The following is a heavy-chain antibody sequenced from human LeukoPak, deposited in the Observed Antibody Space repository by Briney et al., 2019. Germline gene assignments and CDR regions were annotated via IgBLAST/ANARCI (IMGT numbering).Heavy chain of an antibody. CDR2: INPSGGST. V-gene: IGHV1-46*01. Sequence: ASVKVSCKASGYSFTNYYIYWVRQAPGQGLEWMGIINPSGGSTSYAQKFQGSVTMTRDTSTSTVYMELSSLRSEDTAVYYCARGSYVDIVATLDYWGQGTLVTVSS. D-gene: IGHD5-12*01. CDR1: GYSFTNYY. J-gene: IGHJ4*02. CDR3: ARGSYVDIVATLDY.